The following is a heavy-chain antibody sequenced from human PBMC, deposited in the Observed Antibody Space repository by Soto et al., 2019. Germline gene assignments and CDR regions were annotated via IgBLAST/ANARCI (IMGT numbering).Heavy chain of an antibody. CDR2: INSDGSTT. J-gene: IGHJ4*02. CDR1: GFIFRSYW. D-gene: IGHD3-22*01. CDR3: ASPLHYYDSSGSVDY. Sequence: GGSLRLSCTASGFIFRSYWMHWVRQAPGKGLVWVSRINSDGSTTNYADSVKGRFTISRDNAKNTLCLQMNNLRAEDTAVYYFASPLHYYDSSGSVDYWGQGTLVTVSS. V-gene: IGHV3-74*01.